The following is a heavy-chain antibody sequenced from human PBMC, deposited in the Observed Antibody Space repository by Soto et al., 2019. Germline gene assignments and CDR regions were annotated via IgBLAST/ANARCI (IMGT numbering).Heavy chain of an antibody. CDR3: AKGKFRYYYDSSGYTIDY. V-gene: IGHV3-30*18. D-gene: IGHD3-22*01. Sequence: SLRLSCAASGFTFSSYGMHWVRQAPGKGLEWVAVISYDGSNKYYADSVKGRFTISRDNSKNTLYLQMNSLRAEDTAVYYCAKGKFRYYYDSSGYTIDYWGQGTLVTVSS. J-gene: IGHJ4*02. CDR1: GFTFSSYG. CDR2: ISYDGSNK.